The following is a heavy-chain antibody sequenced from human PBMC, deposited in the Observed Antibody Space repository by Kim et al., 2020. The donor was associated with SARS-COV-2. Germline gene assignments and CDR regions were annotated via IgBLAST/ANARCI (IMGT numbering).Heavy chain of an antibody. J-gene: IGHJ6*02. CDR1: GGSISSYY. D-gene: IGHD3-10*01. Sequence: SETLSLTCTVSGGSISSYYWSWIRQPPGKGLEWIGYIYYSGSTNYNPSLKSRVTISVDTSKNQFSLKLSSVTAADTAVYYCARGALWINYYYGMDVWGQGTTVTVSS. CDR3: ARGALWINYYYGMDV. CDR2: IYYSGST. V-gene: IGHV4-59*01.